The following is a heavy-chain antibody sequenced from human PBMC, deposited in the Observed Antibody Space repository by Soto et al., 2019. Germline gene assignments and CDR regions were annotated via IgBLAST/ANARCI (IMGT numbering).Heavy chain of an antibody. V-gene: IGHV4-31*03. CDR2: TYYSGST. D-gene: IGHD3-22*01. J-gene: IGHJ3*02. CDR1: GGSITSPNYY. CDR3: ARARWDNSGYYRDAFDI. Sequence: SETLSLTCTVSGGSITSPNYYWSWIRQHPGKGLEWIGYTYYSGSTYYNPSLKGRVTISVDTSKNQFSLKLSSVTAADAAVYFCARARWDNSGYYRDAFDIWGQGTMVTVSS.